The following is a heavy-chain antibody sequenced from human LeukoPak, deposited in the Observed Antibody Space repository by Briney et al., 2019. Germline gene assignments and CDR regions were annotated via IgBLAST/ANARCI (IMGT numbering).Heavy chain of an antibody. CDR2: IYSGGST. CDR3: ARSNYYDSSGYAYDY. V-gene: IGHV3-53*01. CDR1: GFTVSSNY. J-gene: IGHJ4*02. Sequence: SGGSLRLSCAASGFTVSSNYMSWVRQAPGKGLEWVSVIYSGGSTYYADSVKGRFTISRDNSKNTLYLQMNSLRAEDTAVYYCARSNYYDSSGYAYDYWGQGTLVTVSS. D-gene: IGHD3-22*01.